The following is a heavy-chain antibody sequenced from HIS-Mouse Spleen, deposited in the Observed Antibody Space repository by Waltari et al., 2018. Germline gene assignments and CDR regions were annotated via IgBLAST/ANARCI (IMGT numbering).Heavy chain of an antibody. CDR1: GFPLAGFA. J-gene: IGHJ4*02. CDR3: AKDLRPAYSSSPYFDY. D-gene: IGHD6-6*01. Sequence: EVQLVESGGGLVQPGRSLRLSCAASGFPLAGFAMHWVRQAPGKGLEWVSGISWNSGSIGYADSVKGRFTISRDNAKNSLYLQMNSLRAEDTALYYCAKDLRPAYSSSPYFDYWGQGTLVTVSS. CDR2: ISWNSGSI. V-gene: IGHV3-9*01.